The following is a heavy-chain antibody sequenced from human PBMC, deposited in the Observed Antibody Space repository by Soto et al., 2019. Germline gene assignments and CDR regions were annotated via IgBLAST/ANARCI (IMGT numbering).Heavy chain of an antibody. V-gene: IGHV1-3*01. CDR1: GYTFTSYA. CDR2: INAGNGNT. Sequence: GASVKVSCKASGYTFTSYAMHWVRQAPGQRLEWMGWINAGNGNTKYSQKFQGRVTITRDTSASTAYMELSSLRSEDTAVYYCARGITMVRGDIGKGDYYYMDVWSKGTTVTVSS. CDR3: ARGITMVRGDIGKGDYYYMDV. D-gene: IGHD3-10*01. J-gene: IGHJ6*03.